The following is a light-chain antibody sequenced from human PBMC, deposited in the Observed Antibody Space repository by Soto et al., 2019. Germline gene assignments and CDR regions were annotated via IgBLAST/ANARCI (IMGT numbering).Light chain of an antibody. J-gene: IGKJ4*01. Sequence: EIVLTQSPATLSLSPGERATLSCRASQSVSSYLAWYQQKPGQAPRLLIYDASNRATGIPARFSGSGSGTDFTLTMSSLELEDFADYYCQQRSNWPLTFGGETKVEIK. V-gene: IGKV3-11*01. CDR3: QQRSNWPLT. CDR2: DAS. CDR1: QSVSSY.